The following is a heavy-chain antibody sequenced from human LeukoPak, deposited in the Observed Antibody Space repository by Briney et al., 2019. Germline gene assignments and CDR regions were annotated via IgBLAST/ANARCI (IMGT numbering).Heavy chain of an antibody. J-gene: IGHJ4*02. Sequence: ASVKVSCKVSGYTLTELSMHWVRQAPGKGLEWMGGFNPEDGETIYAQKFQGRVTMTRDTSTSTVYMELSSLRSEDTAVYYCARLLPMGSTSGIFDYWGQGTLVTVSS. V-gene: IGHV1-24*01. CDR2: FNPEDGET. CDR3: ARLLPMGSTSGIFDY. CDR1: GYTLTELS. D-gene: IGHD2-2*01.